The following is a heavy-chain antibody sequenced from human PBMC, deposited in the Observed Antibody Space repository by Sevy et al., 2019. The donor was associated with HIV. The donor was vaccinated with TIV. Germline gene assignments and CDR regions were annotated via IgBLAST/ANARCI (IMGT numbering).Heavy chain of an antibody. CDR3: ARSFYDSSGFSGYYHLDY. V-gene: IGHV3-48*01. D-gene: IGHD3-22*01. Sequence: GGSLRLSYAASGFTFSLYSMIWVRQAPGKGPEWISYITTSSSIIYYADSVKGRFTISRDNAKNSLYLQMSSLRVEDTAVYYCARSFYDSSGFSGYYHLDYWGQGTLVTVSS. J-gene: IGHJ4*02. CDR2: ITTSSSII. CDR1: GFTFSLYS.